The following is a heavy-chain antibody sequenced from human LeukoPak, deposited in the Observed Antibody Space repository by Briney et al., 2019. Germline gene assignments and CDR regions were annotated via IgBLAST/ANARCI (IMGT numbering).Heavy chain of an antibody. Sequence: GESLKISCKGSGYSFTSYWIGWVRQMPGKGLEWMGIIYPGDSGTRYSPSFQGQVTISADKSISTAYLQWSSLKASDTAMYYCARVPYYYGSGSYRLSDYYYYYMDVWGKGTTVTVSS. CDR2: IYPGDSGT. CDR3: ARVPYYYGSGSYRLSDYYYYYMDV. V-gene: IGHV5-51*01. J-gene: IGHJ6*03. CDR1: GYSFTSYW. D-gene: IGHD3-10*01.